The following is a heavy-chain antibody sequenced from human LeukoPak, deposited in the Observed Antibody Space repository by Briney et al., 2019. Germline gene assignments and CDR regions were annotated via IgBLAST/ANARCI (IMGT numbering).Heavy chain of an antibody. D-gene: IGHD3-22*01. Sequence: PGGSLRLSCAASGFTFSDYYMSWIRQAPGKGLEWVSYISSSGSTIYYADSVKGRFTISRDNAKNSLYLQMNSLRAEDTAVYYCARAPITMIVVAIDYGMDVWGQGTTVTVSS. J-gene: IGHJ6*02. CDR3: ARAPITMIVVAIDYGMDV. CDR2: ISSSGSTI. CDR1: GFTFSDYY. V-gene: IGHV3-11*01.